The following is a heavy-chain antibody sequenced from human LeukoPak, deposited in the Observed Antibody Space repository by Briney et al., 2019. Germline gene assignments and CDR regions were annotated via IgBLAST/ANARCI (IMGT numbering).Heavy chain of an antibody. Sequence: GGSLRLSCAASGFTFSSYAMSWVRQAPGKGLEWVSAISGSGGSTYYADSVKGRFTISRDNAKNSLYLQMNSLRAEDTAVYYCAREEGEQWLVRNWFDPWGQGTLVTVSS. CDR1: GFTFSSYA. CDR2: ISGSGGST. D-gene: IGHD6-19*01. V-gene: IGHV3-23*01. J-gene: IGHJ5*02. CDR3: AREEGEQWLVRNWFDP.